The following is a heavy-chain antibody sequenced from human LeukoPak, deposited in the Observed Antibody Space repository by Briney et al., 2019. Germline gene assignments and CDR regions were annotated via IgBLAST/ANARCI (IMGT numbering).Heavy chain of an antibody. D-gene: IGHD6-19*01. CDR2: VYATGTT. CDR3: ARVGSGGAWFDF. V-gene: IGHV4-59*01. Sequence: SETLSLTCTVSSGSITGYYWSWIRQPPGKGLEWIAYVYATGTTNYNPSLTTRATISIDTSKNQLSLTLTSLTATDTAVYYCARVGSGGAWFDFWGQGALVSISS. CDR1: SGSITGYY. J-gene: IGHJ4*02.